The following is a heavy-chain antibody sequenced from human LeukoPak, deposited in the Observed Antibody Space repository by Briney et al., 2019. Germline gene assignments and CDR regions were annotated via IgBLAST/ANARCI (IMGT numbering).Heavy chain of an antibody. V-gene: IGHV4-30-2*01. CDR1: GGSITSGGYS. Sequence: SETLSLTCAVSGGSITSGGYSXSWIRQPPGXGLEWIGNIYHSGXAYYSPSXKSRVXIXXDRSKNQFSLNLSSVTAADTAVYYCARLYNCFDPWGQGTLVTVSS. J-gene: IGHJ5*02. CDR2: IYHSGXA. CDR3: ARLYNCFDP. D-gene: IGHD2/OR15-2a*01.